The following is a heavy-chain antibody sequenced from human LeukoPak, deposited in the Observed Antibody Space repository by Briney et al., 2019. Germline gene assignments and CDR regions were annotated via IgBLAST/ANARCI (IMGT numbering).Heavy chain of an antibody. CDR1: GYSFTSHY. J-gene: IGHJ3*02. V-gene: IGHV1-2*02. D-gene: IGHD3-3*01. Sequence: ASVKVSCKASGYSFTSHYMHWVRQAPGQGLEWVGWINPNSGGTNYAQKFQGRVTMTRDTSISTAYMELNSLRAEDTAVYYCARGSRLGVVERDAFDIWGQGTMVTVSS. CDR2: INPNSGGT. CDR3: ARGSRLGVVERDAFDI.